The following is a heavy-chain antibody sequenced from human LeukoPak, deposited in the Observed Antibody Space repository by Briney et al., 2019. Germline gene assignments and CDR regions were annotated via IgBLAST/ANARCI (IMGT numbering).Heavy chain of an antibody. CDR3: ARGARGYSYDDAFDI. CDR1: GGTFSSYA. CDR2: IIPIFGTA. J-gene: IGHJ3*02. V-gene: IGHV1-69*13. D-gene: IGHD5-18*01. Sequence: VASVKVSCKASGGTFSSYAISWVRHTPGQGLEWMGGIIPIFGTANYAQTFQGRVTITADESTSTAYMELSSLRSEDTAVYYCARGARGYSYDDAFDIWGQGTMVTVSS.